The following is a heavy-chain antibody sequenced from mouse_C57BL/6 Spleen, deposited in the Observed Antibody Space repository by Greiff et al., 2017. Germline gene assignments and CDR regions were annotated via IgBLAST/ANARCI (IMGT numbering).Heavy chain of an antibody. CDR3: ARDSGSFDY. Sequence: QVQLQQSGAELVKPGASVKLSCKASGYTFTSYWMQWVKQRPGQGLEWIGEIDPSDSYTNYNQKFKGKATLTVDTSSSTAYMQLSSLTSEDSAVYYCARDSGSFDYWGQGTTLTVSS. V-gene: IGHV1-50*01. J-gene: IGHJ2*01. D-gene: IGHD2-2*01. CDR1: GYTFTSYW. CDR2: IDPSDSYT.